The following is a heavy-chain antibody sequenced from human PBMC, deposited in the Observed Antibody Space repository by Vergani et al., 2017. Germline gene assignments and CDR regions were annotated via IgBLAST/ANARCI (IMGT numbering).Heavy chain of an antibody. D-gene: IGHD5-12*01. CDR2: ISWNSGSI. CDR1: GFTFDDYA. CDR3: AKDTGEGGYCGYGRFDY. J-gene: IGHJ4*02. Sequence: EVQLVESGGGLVQPGRSLRLSCAASGFTFDDYAMHWVRQAPGKGLEWVSGISWNSGSIGYADSVKGRFTISRDNAKNSLYLQMNSLRAEDTALYYCAKDTGEGGYCGYGRFDYWGQGTLVTVSS. V-gene: IGHV3-9*01.